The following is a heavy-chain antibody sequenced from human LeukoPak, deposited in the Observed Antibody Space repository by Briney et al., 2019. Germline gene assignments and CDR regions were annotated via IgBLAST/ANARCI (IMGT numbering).Heavy chain of an antibody. V-gene: IGHV3-30*02. CDR2: IRFDGSYK. CDR3: AKERANYGIFEVVIDY. D-gene: IGHD3-3*01. CDR1: GFTFSRDG. J-gene: IGHJ4*02. Sequence: GGSLRLSCVASGFTFSRDGMHWVRQAPGKGLEWVAFIRFDGSYKYYADSVKGRFTISRDNSKNTLYLQMNSLRVEDTAVYYCAKERANYGIFEVVIDYWGQGTLVTVSS.